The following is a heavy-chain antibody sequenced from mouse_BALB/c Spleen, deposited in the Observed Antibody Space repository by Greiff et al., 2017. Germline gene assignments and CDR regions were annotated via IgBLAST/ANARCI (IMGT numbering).Heavy chain of an antibody. CDR3: ARDDSSGYVRYYYAMDY. J-gene: IGHJ4*01. D-gene: IGHD3-2*01. Sequence: EVQRVESGGGLVKPGGSLKLSCAASGFTFSDYYMYWVRQTPEKRLEWVATISDGGSYTYYPDSVKGRFTISRDNAKNNLYLQMSSLKSEDTAMYYCARDDSSGYVRYYYAMDYWGQGTSVTVSS. CDR1: GFTFSDYY. CDR2: ISDGGSYT. V-gene: IGHV5-4*02.